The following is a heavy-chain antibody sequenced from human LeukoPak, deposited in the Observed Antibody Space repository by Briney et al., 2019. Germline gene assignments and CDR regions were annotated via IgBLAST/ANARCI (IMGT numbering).Heavy chain of an antibody. J-gene: IGHJ3*02. CDR2: IYYSGST. Sequence: RTSETLSLTCTVSGGSISSYYWSWIRQPPGKGLEWIGYIYYSGSTNYNPSLKSRVIISVDMSKNQFSLRLSSVTAADTAVYYCVRTYSIGWSLGVFDIWGQGTRVTVSS. CDR1: GGSISSYY. V-gene: IGHV4-59*08. D-gene: IGHD6-19*01. CDR3: VRTYSIGWSLGVFDI.